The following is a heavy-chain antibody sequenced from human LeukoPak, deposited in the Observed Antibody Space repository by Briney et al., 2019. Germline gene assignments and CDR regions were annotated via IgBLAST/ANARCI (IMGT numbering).Heavy chain of an antibody. Sequence: PGGSLRLSCAASGFTFDDYAMHWVRQAPGKGLEWVSGISWNSGSIGYADSVKGRFTISRDNAKNSLYLQMNNLRVEDTALYYCARAGDTSGYYHYCDYWGQGTLVTVSS. CDR2: ISWNSGSI. CDR3: ARAGDTSGYYHYCDY. CDR1: GFTFDDYA. J-gene: IGHJ4*02. D-gene: IGHD3-22*01. V-gene: IGHV3-9*01.